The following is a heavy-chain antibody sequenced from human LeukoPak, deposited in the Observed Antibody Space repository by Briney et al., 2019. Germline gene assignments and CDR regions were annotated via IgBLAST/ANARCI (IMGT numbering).Heavy chain of an antibody. Sequence: SVNVSRKASGGIFSSYAISWVRQAPGQGLEWMGRIIPIFGTANYAQKFQGRVTITTDESTSTAYMELSSLRSEDTAVYYCARDAEGYSSGWSFDYWGQGTLVTVSS. CDR2: IIPIFGTA. J-gene: IGHJ4*02. CDR3: ARDAEGYSSGWSFDY. CDR1: GGIFSSYA. V-gene: IGHV1-69*05. D-gene: IGHD6-19*01.